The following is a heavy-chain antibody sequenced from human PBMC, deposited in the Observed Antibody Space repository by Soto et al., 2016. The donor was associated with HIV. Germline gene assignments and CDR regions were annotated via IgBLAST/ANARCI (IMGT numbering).Heavy chain of an antibody. CDR2: IIPFVGSA. Sequence: QVQLVQSGAEVKKPGSSVKVSCKVSGGTFSNSDITWVRQAPGQGLEWVGGIIPFVGSAGYAQKFQGKVTITADTSTNSVYLELRSLRSEDTAVYYCATVRGPVETLGYLDSWGQGNPRSLSPQ. CDR3: ATVRGPVETLGYLDS. CDR1: GGTFSNSD. J-gene: IGHJ4*02. V-gene: IGHV1-69*06. D-gene: IGHD2-21*02.